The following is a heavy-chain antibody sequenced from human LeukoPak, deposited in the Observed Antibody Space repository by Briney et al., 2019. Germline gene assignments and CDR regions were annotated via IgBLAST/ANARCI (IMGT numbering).Heavy chain of an antibody. CDR1: GGSFGGYY. CDR2: INHSGST. Sequence: SETLSLTCAVYGGSFGGYYWSWIRQPPGKGLEWIGEINHSGSTNYNPSLKSRVTISVDTSKNQFSLKLSSVTAADTAVYYCARRITIFAPLYYYYGMDVWGQGTTVTVSS. CDR3: ARRITIFAPLYYYYGMDV. V-gene: IGHV4-34*01. J-gene: IGHJ6*02. D-gene: IGHD3-3*01.